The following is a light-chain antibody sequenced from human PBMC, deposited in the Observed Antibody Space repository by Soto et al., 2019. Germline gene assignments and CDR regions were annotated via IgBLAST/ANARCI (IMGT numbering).Light chain of an antibody. CDR1: QDISSY. Sequence: IVLTHAPSTLSLSPGERATLSFMAIQDISSYLAWYQQKPGQAPRVLIYDASSRATGIPDRFSGSGSGTDFTLTISRLEPEDFAVYYCQQYGSSPITFGQGTRLEIK. J-gene: IGKJ5*01. CDR3: QQYGSSPIT. CDR2: DAS. V-gene: IGKV3-20*01.